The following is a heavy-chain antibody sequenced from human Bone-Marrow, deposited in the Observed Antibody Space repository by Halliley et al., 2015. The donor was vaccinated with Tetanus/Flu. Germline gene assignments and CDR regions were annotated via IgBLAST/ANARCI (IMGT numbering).Heavy chain of an antibody. CDR2: GSGVST. CDR3: VKDVTIFGVVIPGCSFEI. J-gene: IGHJ3*02. D-gene: IGHD3-3*01. V-gene: IGHV3-23*01. Sequence: GSGVSTYYADSVKGRFTISRDSSKTPLNLQLTSLRAEDTAGYYCVKDVTIFGVVIPGCSFEIWGQGTMVIVSS.